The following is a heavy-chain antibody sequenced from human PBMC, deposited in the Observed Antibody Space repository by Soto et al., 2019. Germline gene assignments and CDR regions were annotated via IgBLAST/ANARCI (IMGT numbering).Heavy chain of an antibody. V-gene: IGHV3-11*01. CDR2: ISPSGRVM. Sequence: QLQLVESGGRLVKPGGSLRLSCAASGFTFSDHYMSWIRQAPGKGLEWVSCISPSGRVMYSAESLKGRFSVSRDNTKNSLFLQLSSLRADDTAVYYCARDKGVRPDHWFDPWGQGTLVTVSS. CDR3: ARDKGVRPDHWFDP. D-gene: IGHD2-8*01. CDR1: GFTFSDHY. J-gene: IGHJ5*02.